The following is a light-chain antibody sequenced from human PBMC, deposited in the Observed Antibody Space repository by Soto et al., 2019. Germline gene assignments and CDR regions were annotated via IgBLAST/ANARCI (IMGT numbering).Light chain of an antibody. Sequence: QSALTQPPSVSGSPGQSVAISCTGTSSDVGSYNRVSWYQQPPGTAPKLVIYDVSNRPSGVPDRFSGSKSGNTASPTISGLQAEDEADYYCSSYTSSSTYVFGTGTKLTVL. V-gene: IGLV2-18*02. CDR2: DVS. CDR3: SSYTSSSTYV. CDR1: SSDVGSYNR. J-gene: IGLJ1*01.